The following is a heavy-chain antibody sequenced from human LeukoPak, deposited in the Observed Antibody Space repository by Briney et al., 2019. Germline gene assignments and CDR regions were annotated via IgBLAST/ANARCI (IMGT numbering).Heavy chain of an antibody. D-gene: IGHD3-10*01. CDR2: INHSGST. Sequence: PSETLSLTCAVYGGSFSGYYWSWIRQPPGKGLEWIGEINHSGSTNYNPSLKSRVTISVDTSKNQFSLKLSSVTAADTAVYYCARVVYYGSGSIYYFDYWGQGTLVTVSS. J-gene: IGHJ4*02. V-gene: IGHV4-34*01. CDR1: GGSFSGYY. CDR3: ARVVYYGSGSIYYFDY.